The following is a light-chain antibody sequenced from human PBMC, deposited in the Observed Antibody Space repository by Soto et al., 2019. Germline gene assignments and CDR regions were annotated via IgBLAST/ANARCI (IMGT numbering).Light chain of an antibody. CDR1: QGVSANH. Sequence: DIVLTQSPGTLSLSPGERATLSCRASQGVSANHLTWYQQKPGQAPRLLMCGASTRATVIPDRFSGSGSGTDFTLTISRLEPEDVAVYFCQQYSRSTFTFGPGTKVDI. CDR3: QQYSRSTFT. V-gene: IGKV3-20*01. CDR2: GAS. J-gene: IGKJ3*01.